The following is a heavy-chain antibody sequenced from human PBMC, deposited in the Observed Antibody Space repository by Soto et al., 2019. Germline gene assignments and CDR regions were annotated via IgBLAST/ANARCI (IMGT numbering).Heavy chain of an antibody. CDR2: IYWDDDT. CDR3: AHRPGFSMAFDY. Sequence: QITLKESGPTLVKPTQTLTLTCNFSGFSLSTYGVGVGWIRQPSGKALEWLALIYWDDDTRFSPSLNSRLAITKDTSKSQVVLTMTHMDPVDTATYYCAHRPGFSMAFDYWGPGSLVTVSS. CDR1: GFSLSTYGVG. V-gene: IGHV2-5*02. J-gene: IGHJ4*02. D-gene: IGHD3-10*01.